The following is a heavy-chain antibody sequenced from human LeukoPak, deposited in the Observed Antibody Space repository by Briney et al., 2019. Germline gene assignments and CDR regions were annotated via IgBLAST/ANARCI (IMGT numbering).Heavy chain of an antibody. Sequence: SVKVYCKASGGTFSSYAIIWVRQAPGQGLECMGGIIPIFCRANYAQKFQGRVTITADESTSTDYMELSSLRSEDTAVYYCASVGYDSSGYYLRNWFDPWGQGTLVTVSS. D-gene: IGHD3-22*01. V-gene: IGHV1-69*13. CDR1: GGTFSSYA. J-gene: IGHJ5*02. CDR3: ASVGYDSSGYYLRNWFDP. CDR2: IIPIFCRA.